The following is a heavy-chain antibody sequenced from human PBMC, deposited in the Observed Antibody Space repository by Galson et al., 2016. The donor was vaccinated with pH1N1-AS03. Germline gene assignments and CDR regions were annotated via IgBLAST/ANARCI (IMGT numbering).Heavy chain of an antibody. CDR1: GYYISNGYY. Sequence: LSLTCAVSGYYISNGYYWGRIRQPPGKGLEWIGSIHYSGRTYYSPSLKSRVTMSVDTSKNQFSLNLSSVTAEDTAVYYCARLFGQTRAPARDVRGYWGQGTLVTVSS. D-gene: IGHD3-10*02. CDR3: ARLFGQTRAPARDVRGY. V-gene: IGHV4-38-2*01. CDR2: IHYSGRT. J-gene: IGHJ4*02.